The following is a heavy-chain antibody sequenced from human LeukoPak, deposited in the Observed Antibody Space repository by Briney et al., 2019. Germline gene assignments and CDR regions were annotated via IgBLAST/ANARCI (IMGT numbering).Heavy chain of an antibody. D-gene: IGHD6-19*01. CDR1: GGSIISGGYY. Sequence: PSETLSLTCTVSGGSIISGGYYWSCIRQHPGKGLEWIGYIYYSGSTYYNPSLKSRVTISVDTSKNQFSLKLSSVTAADTAVYYCARGGEDSSGWYASDYWGQGTLVTVSS. CDR3: ARGGEDSSGWYASDY. J-gene: IGHJ4*02. CDR2: IYYSGST. V-gene: IGHV4-31*03.